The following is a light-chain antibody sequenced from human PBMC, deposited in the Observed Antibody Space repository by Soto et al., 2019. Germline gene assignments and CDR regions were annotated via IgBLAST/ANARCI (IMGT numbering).Light chain of an antibody. CDR1: QSISSS. Sequence: EIVMTQSPATLSVSPGERATLSCRASQSISSSLAWYQRRPGQPPRLLIYGASTRAAGIQPRFSGSGSGTEFTLTISSLQSEDFAVYYCKQYNNWPRTFGQGTKVDIK. CDR2: GAS. V-gene: IGKV3-15*01. J-gene: IGKJ1*01. CDR3: KQYNNWPRT.